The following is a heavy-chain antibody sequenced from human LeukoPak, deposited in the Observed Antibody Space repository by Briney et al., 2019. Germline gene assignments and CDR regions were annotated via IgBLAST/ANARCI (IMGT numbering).Heavy chain of an antibody. CDR1: GFTFSSYA. D-gene: IGHD3-3*01. CDR2: ISYDGSNK. V-gene: IGHV3-30-3*01. Sequence: GGSLRLSCAASGFTFSSYAMHWVRQAPGKGLEWVAVISYDGSNKYYADSVKGRFTISRDNSKNTLYLQMNSLRAEDTAVYYCAREGYYDFWSGYSKNFDCWGQGTLVTVSS. CDR3: AREGYYDFWSGYSKNFDC. J-gene: IGHJ4*02.